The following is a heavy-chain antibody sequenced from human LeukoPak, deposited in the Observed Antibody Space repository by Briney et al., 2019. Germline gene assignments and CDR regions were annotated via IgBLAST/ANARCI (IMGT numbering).Heavy chain of an antibody. Sequence: SETLSLTCGVSGETFSGYYWSWLRQPPGKGLEWIGGINQSGDTNYNPSFESRVTMSVDASKKQFSLKVKSVTAADGAVYYCARSLSPYYDVTSAYWVWGYWGQGSLVIISA. J-gene: IGHJ4*02. D-gene: IGHD3-3*01. CDR2: INQSGDT. V-gene: IGHV4-34*01. CDR1: GETFSGYY. CDR3: ARSLSPYYDVTSAYWVWGY.